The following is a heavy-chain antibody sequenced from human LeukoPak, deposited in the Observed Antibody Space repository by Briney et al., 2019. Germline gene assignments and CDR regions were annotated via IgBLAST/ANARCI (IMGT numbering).Heavy chain of an antibody. V-gene: IGHV3-48*03. CDR3: AKVSLSMVNDAFDI. J-gene: IGHJ3*02. Sequence: GGSLRLSCAASGFTFSSYEMNWVRQAPGKGLEWVSYISSSGSTIYYADSVKGRFTISRDNAKNSLYLQMNSLRAEDTAMYYCAKVSLSMVNDAFDIWGQGTMVSVSS. CDR1: GFTFSSYE. CDR2: ISSSGSTI. D-gene: IGHD4/OR15-4a*01.